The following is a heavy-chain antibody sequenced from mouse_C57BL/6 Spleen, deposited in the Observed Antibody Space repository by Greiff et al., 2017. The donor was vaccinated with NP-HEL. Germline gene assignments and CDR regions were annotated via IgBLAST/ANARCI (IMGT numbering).Heavy chain of an antibody. CDR2: IDPENGDT. CDR1: GFNIKDDY. V-gene: IGHV14-4*01. Sequence: EVQLQQSGAELVRPGASVKLSCTASGFNIKDDYMHWVKQRPEQGLEWIGWIDPENGDTEYASKFQGKATITADTSSNTAYLQLSSLTSEDTAVYYCTTGYYGSSSLAYWGQGTLVTVSA. J-gene: IGHJ3*01. CDR3: TTGYYGSSSLAY. D-gene: IGHD1-1*01.